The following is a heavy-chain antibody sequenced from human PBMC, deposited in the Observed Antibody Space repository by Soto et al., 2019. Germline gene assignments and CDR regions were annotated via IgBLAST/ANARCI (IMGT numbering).Heavy chain of an antibody. CDR3: ARDPCSSTSCYAAYYYYYMDV. CDR2: IWYDGSNK. Sequence: GGSLRLSCAASGFTFSSYGMHWVRQAPGKGLEWVAVIWYDGSNKYYADSVKGRFTISRDNSKNTLYLQMNSLRAEDTAVYYCARDPCSSTSCYAAYYYYYMDVWGKGTTVTAP. CDR1: GFTFSSYG. D-gene: IGHD2-2*01. J-gene: IGHJ6*03. V-gene: IGHV3-33*01.